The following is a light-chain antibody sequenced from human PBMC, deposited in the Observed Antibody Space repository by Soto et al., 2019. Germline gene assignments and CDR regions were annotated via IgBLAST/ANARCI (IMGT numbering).Light chain of an antibody. CDR3: GTWDSSLSEGV. V-gene: IGLV1-51*01. J-gene: IGLJ2*01. CDR1: SSNIGNNY. Sequence: QSVLTQPPSVSAAPRQKVTISCSGSSSNIGNNYVSWYQQLPGTAPKLLIYDNNKRPSGIPDRFSGSKSGTSATLGITGLQTGDEADYYCGTWDSSLSEGVFGGGTKLTVL. CDR2: DNN.